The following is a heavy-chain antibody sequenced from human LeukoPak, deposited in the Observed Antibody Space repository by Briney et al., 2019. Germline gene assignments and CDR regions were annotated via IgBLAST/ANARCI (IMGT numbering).Heavy chain of an antibody. D-gene: IGHD6-19*01. J-gene: IGHJ4*02. V-gene: IGHV1-18*01. CDR1: GYTFTNYG. CDR2: ISGYNGNT. Sequence: GASVKVSCKTSGYTFTNYGISWVRQAPGQGPEWMGWISGYNGNTNYVQKFQGRVTMTTDTSTSTAYMELRSLRSDDTAVYYCARGIAVAGILPRYFDYWGQGTLVTVSS. CDR3: ARGIAVAGILPRYFDY.